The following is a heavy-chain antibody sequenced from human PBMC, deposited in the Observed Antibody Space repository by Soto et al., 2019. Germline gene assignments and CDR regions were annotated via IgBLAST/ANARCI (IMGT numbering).Heavy chain of an antibody. CDR3: ARDPHSSSSFSAAHAAFDI. Sequence: GGSLRLSCAASGFTFSSYAMHWVRQAPGKGLEWVAVISYDGSNKYYADSVKGRFTISRDNSKNTLYLQMNSLRAEDTAVYYCARDPHSSSSFSAAHAAFDIWGQGTMVTVSS. CDR2: ISYDGSNK. CDR1: GFTFSSYA. D-gene: IGHD6-6*01. V-gene: IGHV3-30-3*01. J-gene: IGHJ3*02.